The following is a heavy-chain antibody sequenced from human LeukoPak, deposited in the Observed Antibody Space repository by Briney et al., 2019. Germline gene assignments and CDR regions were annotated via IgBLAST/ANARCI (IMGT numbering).Heavy chain of an antibody. CDR1: SYSISSGYY. D-gene: IGHD2-8*01. CDR3: ARLVLMVYAIRELGKFDY. V-gene: IGHV4-38-2*01. CDR2: IYHSGST. J-gene: IGHJ4*02. Sequence: SETLSLTCAVSSYSISSGYYWGWIRQPPGKGLEWIGSIYHSGSTYYNPSLKSRVTISVDTSKNQFSLKLSSVTAADTAVYYCARLVLMVYAIRELGKFDYWGQGTLVTVSS.